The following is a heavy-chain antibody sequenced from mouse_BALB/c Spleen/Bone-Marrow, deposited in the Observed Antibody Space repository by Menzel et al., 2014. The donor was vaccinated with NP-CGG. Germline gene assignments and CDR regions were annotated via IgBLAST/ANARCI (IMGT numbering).Heavy chain of an antibody. CDR3: ARWYRDPHFAMDY. CDR2: IHPGDGDT. D-gene: IGHD2-14*01. Sequence: QVQLQQSGAELVRPGSSVKISCKASGYAFSSYWMNWVKQRPGQGLEWIGQIHPGDGDTNYNGNFKGKATLTADRSSSTAYMQLSSPTSEDSAVYFCARWYRDPHFAMDYWGPGTSVTVSS. J-gene: IGHJ4*01. V-gene: IGHV1-80*01. CDR1: GYAFSSYW.